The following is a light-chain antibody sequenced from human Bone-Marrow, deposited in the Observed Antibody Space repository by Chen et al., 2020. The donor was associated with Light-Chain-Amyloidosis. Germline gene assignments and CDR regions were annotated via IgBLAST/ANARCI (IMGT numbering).Light chain of an antibody. CDR2: EVT. V-gene: IGLV2-14*01. CDR3: SSDTITNTLV. CDR1: SSDVGGDNH. J-gene: IGLJ1*01. Sequence: QSVLTQPSSVSGSPGQSFTISCTGTSSDVGGDNHVSWYHQHPDKAPKLMIYEVTNRPSWVPGRFSGSESNNTASLTISGLQMEDEADYFCSSDTITNTLVFGSGTRVTVL.